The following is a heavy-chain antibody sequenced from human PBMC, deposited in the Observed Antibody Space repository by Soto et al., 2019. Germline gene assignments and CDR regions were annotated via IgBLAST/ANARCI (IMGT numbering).Heavy chain of an antibody. CDR2: INHSGST. Sequence: QVQLQQWCAGLLKPSETMSLTCAVSGGSFSGYFWSWIRQPPGKGLEWIGEINHSGSTYYNPSLGSRVTVLVDTSRSQFSLKLRSVTAADTAVYFCTRGRGFGHFTPPFDYWGQGTLVTVSS. CDR1: GGSFSGYF. J-gene: IGHJ4*02. CDR3: TRGRGFGHFTPPFDY. D-gene: IGHD3-10*01. V-gene: IGHV4-34*01.